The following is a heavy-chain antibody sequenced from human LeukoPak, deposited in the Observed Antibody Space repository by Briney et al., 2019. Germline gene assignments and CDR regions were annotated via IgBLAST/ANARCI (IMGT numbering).Heavy chain of an antibody. CDR3: ARAREKYSSSSVYFDY. Sequence: PSETLSLTCTVSGGSISSGDYYWSWIRQPPGKGLEWIGYIYYSGSTYYNPSLKSRVTISVDTSKNQFSLKLSSVTAADTAVYYCARAREKYSSSSVYFDYWGQGTLVTVSS. CDR2: IYYSGST. J-gene: IGHJ4*02. D-gene: IGHD6-6*01. V-gene: IGHV4-30-4*01. CDR1: GGSISSGDYY.